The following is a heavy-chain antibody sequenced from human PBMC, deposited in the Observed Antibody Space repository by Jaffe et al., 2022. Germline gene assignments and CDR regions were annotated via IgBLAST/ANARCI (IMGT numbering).Heavy chain of an antibody. V-gene: IGHV3-7*01. J-gene: IGHJ4*02. D-gene: IGHD3-3*01. CDR1: GFSFSTSW. CDR3: ATDFSWRLDY. Sequence: EVQVAESGGGLVQPGGSLRLSCVASGFSFSTSWMAWVRQAPGKGLEWVANIKPDGSVKYYADSVKGRFTLSRDNARNSLFLQLNSLRAEDTAVYYCATDFSWRLDYWGQGTLVTVSS. CDR2: IKPDGSVK.